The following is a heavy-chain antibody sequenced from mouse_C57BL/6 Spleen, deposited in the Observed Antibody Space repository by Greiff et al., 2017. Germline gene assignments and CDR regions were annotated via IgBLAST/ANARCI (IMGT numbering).Heavy chain of an antibody. CDR2: ISYDGSN. CDR3: ARGYDGYPWFAY. V-gene: IGHV3-6*01. CDR1: GYSITSGYY. J-gene: IGHJ3*01. Sequence: EVKLVESGPGLVKPSQSLSLTCSVTGYSITSGYYWNWIQQFPGNKLEWMGYISYDGSNNYNPSLKNRISITRDTSKNQFFLNLKSVTTEDTATYYCARGYDGYPWFAYWGQGTLVTVSA. D-gene: IGHD2-3*01.